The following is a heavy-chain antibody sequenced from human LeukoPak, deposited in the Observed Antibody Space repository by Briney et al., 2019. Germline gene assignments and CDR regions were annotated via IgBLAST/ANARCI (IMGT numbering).Heavy chain of an antibody. CDR2: INHSGST. V-gene: IGHV4-34*01. D-gene: IGHD3-22*01. J-gene: IGHJ4*02. CDR3: ARAEQVENYYDSSGYNTVRDY. Sequence: SETLSLTCAVYGGSFSVYYWSWIRQPPGKGLEWIGEINHSGSTNYNPSLKSRVTISVDTSKKQFSLKLSSVTAADTAVYYCARAEQVENYYDSSGYNTVRDYWGQGTLVTVSS. CDR1: GGSFSVYY.